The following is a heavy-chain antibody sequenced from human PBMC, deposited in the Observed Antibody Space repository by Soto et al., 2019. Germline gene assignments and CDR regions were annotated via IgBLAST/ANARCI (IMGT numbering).Heavy chain of an antibody. CDR2: IYYSGST. D-gene: IGHD3-16*01. CDR3: ARGGLDFDY. J-gene: IGHJ4*02. Sequence: QVQLQESGPGLVKPSETLSLTCTVTGGSISRYYCSWIRQPPGKGLEWIGYIYYSGSTNYNPSLKSRVTISVDTAKNQFSLKLSSVTAADTAVYYCARGGLDFDYWVQGTLDTVSS. V-gene: IGHV4-59*01. CDR1: GGSISRYY.